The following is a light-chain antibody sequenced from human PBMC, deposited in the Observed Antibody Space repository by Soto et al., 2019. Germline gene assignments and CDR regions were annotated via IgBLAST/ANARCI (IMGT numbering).Light chain of an antibody. CDR3: LQTYTTPWT. CDR2: STS. CDR1: QSISEY. V-gene: IGKV1-39*01. J-gene: IGKJ1*01. Sequence: DIQMTQSPSSLSASVGDRVTITCRAGQSISEYLSWYQQKPGKAPKLLIYSTSTLQSGVPSRFSGSGSGRDFTLTISSLQPEDFATYYCLQTYTTPWTFGQGTKVQIK.